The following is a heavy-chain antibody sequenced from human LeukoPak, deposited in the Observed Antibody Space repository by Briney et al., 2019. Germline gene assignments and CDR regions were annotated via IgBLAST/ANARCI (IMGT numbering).Heavy chain of an antibody. CDR3: ARVLRGTDWYFDL. V-gene: IGHV1-46*01. CDR2: INPSGGST. D-gene: IGHD3-10*01. Sequence: ASVKVSCKASGYTFTSYYMHWVRQAPGQGLEWMGIINPSGGSTSYAQRFQGRVTMTRDTSTSTVYMELSSLRSEDTAVYYCARVLRGTDWYFDLWGRGTLVTVSS. CDR1: GYTFTSYY. J-gene: IGHJ2*01.